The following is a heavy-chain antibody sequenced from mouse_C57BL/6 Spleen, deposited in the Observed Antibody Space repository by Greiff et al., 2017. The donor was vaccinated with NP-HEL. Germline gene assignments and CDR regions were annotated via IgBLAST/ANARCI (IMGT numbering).Heavy chain of an antibody. CDR1: GYTFTSYW. V-gene: IGHV1-52*01. J-gene: IGHJ2*01. Sequence: HVQLQQPGAELVRPGSSVKLSCKASGYTFTSYWMHWVKQRPIQGLEWIGNIDPSDSETHYNQKFKDKATLTVDKSSSTAYMQLSSLTSEDSAVYYCALEGLEGYFDYWGQGTTLTVSS. CDR2: IDPSDSET. CDR3: ALEGLEGYFDY. D-gene: IGHD2-4*01.